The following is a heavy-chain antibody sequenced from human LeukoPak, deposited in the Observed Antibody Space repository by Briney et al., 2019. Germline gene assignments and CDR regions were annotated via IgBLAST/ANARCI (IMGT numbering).Heavy chain of an antibody. D-gene: IGHD2-21*02. CDR1: GNNFSRY. V-gene: IGHV1-2*02. Sequence: GASVKVFCNTSGNNFSRYIHWMRPAPGQGLEWMGWIDPHSGGTNSAQKFQGRVTMTRDTSISAVYMELTSLRSDDSAVYYCAVSIQAPAIPAFDYWGQGTPVTVSS. CDR2: IDPHSGGT. J-gene: IGHJ4*02. CDR3: AVSIQAPAIPAFDY.